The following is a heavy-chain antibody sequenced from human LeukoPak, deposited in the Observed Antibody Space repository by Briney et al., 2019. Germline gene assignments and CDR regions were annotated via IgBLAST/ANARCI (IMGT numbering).Heavy chain of an antibody. J-gene: IGHJ4*02. V-gene: IGHV5-51*01. CDR1: GYSFTSYW. CDR3: ARSGTPGDIVVVPAAMGFDY. Sequence: GESLKISCKGSGYSFTSYWFGWVRQLPGKGLEGMGVIYPGDSATRYSPSFQGQVTISADKSISTAYLQWSSLKASDTAMYYCARSGTPGDIVVVPAAMGFDYWGQGTLVTVSS. CDR2: IYPGDSAT. D-gene: IGHD2-2*01.